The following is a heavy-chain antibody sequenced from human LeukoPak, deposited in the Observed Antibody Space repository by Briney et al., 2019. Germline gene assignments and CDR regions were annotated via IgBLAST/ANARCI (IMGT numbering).Heavy chain of an antibody. CDR1: GFTFSSYA. V-gene: IGHV3-23*01. J-gene: IGHJ4*02. Sequence: GGSLRLSCAASGFTFSSYAMSWVRQAPGKGLEWVSAISGSGGSTYYADSAKGRFTISRDNSKNTLYLQMNSLRAEDTAVYYCAKSLTPYGDYEVFDYWGQGTLVTVSS. CDR2: ISGSGGST. CDR3: AKSLTPYGDYEVFDY. D-gene: IGHD4-17*01.